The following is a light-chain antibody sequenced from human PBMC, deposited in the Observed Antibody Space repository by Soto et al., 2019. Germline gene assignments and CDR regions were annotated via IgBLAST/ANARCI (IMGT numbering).Light chain of an antibody. CDR3: CSYAGSSTLGV. CDR1: SSDDGSYNL. CDR2: ESS. J-gene: IGLJ1*01. Sequence: QSALTQPASVSGSPGQSITISCTGTSSDDGSYNLVSWYQQHPGKAPKLIICESSKRPSGVSNRFSGSKSGNTASLTISGLQAEDEADYYCCSYAGSSTLGVLGTGTKLTVL. V-gene: IGLV2-23*01.